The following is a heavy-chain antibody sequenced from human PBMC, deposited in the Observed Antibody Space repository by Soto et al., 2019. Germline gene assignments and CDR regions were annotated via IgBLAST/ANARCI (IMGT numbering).Heavy chain of an antibody. CDR3: AKDFGISYYGSGDDAFDI. CDR1: GFTFSSYV. CDR2: ISGSGGST. D-gene: IGHD3-10*01. Sequence: EVQLLESGGGLVQPGGSLRLSCAASGFTFSSYVMSWVRQAPGKGLEWVSAISGSGGSTYYADSVKGRFTISRDNSKNTLSMQMNSLRAADTAVYYCAKDFGISYYGSGDDAFDIWGQRTRVTVSS. V-gene: IGHV3-23*01. J-gene: IGHJ3*02.